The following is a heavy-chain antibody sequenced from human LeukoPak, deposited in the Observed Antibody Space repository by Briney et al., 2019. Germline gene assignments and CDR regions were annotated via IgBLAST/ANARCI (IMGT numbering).Heavy chain of an antibody. Sequence: GGSLRLSCAASGFTFSSYGMHWVRQAPGKGLEWVAVISYDGSNKYYADSVKGRFTISRDNSKNTLYLQMNSLRAEDTAVYYCAARGDRTGYFDYWGQGTLVTVSS. V-gene: IGHV3-30*03. CDR3: AARGDRTGYFDY. CDR1: GFTFSSYG. D-gene: IGHD3/OR15-3a*01. J-gene: IGHJ4*02. CDR2: ISYDGSNK.